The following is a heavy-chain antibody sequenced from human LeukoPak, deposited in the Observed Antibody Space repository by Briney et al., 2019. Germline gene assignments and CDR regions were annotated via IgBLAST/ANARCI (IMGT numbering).Heavy chain of an antibody. CDR1: GFTFSSYA. J-gene: IGHJ4*02. Sequence: QPGASLRLSCAASGFTFSSYAMSWVRQAPGKGLEWVSVISGSGDTTYYAASVKGRFTISRDNSKNTLYLQMNSLRGEDTAVYYCAKGAVNGGYGPLHYWGQGALVTVSS. D-gene: IGHD5-12*01. CDR3: AKGAVNGGYGPLHY. CDR2: ISGSGDTT. V-gene: IGHV3-23*01.